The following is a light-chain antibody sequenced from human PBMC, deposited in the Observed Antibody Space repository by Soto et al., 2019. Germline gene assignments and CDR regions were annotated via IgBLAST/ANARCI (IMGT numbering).Light chain of an antibody. CDR2: EVS. CDR3: SSYAGSNIYV. CDR1: SSDVGGYNY. J-gene: IGLJ1*01. V-gene: IGLV2-8*01. Sequence: QSALTQSPSASGSPGQSVTISCTGTSSDVGGYNYVSWYQQHPGKAPKLMIYEVSERPSGVPDRFSGSKSGNTASLTVSGLQAEDEADYYCSSYAGSNIYVFGTGTKVTVL.